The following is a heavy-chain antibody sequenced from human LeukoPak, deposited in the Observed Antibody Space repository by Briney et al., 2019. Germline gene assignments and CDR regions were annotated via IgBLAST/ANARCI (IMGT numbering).Heavy chain of an antibody. CDR1: GGSISSYY. CDR3: ASSIAAAGTFDY. CDR2: IYYSGST. D-gene: IGHD6-13*01. V-gene: IGHV4-59*12. Sequence: SETLSLTCTVSGGSISSYYWSWIRQPPGKGLGWIGYIYYSGSTNYNPSLKSRVTISVDTSKNQFSLKLSSVTAADTAVYYCASSIAAAGTFDYWGQGTLVTVSS. J-gene: IGHJ4*02.